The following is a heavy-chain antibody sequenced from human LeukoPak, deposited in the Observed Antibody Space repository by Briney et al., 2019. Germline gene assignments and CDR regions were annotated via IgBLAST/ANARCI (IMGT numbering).Heavy chain of an antibody. J-gene: IGHJ4*02. V-gene: IGHV1-2*02. Sequence: ASVEVSCKASGYTFTGYYIHWVRRAPGQGLEWMGWINPHSGDTNYAQSFQGRVTMTRDTSISTVYMDLSRLRSDDTAVYYCAKDRGPQWWGSFDYWGQGTLVTVSS. CDR1: GYTFTGYY. CDR3: AKDRGPQWWGSFDY. D-gene: IGHD3-16*01. CDR2: INPHSGDT.